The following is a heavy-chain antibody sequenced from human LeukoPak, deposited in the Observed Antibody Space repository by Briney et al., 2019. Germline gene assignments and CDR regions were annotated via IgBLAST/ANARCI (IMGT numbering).Heavy chain of an antibody. V-gene: IGHV1-2*02. J-gene: IGHJ4*02. CDR1: GYTLTDYY. Sequence: ASVRVSCKASGYTLTDYYMHWLRQAPGQGLVWMGWIYPNSGGANYAQKFQGRVTMTRDTSISTAYMELNRLISDDTAVYYCARASPYSSSSGFAYWGQGTLVTVSS. D-gene: IGHD6-6*01. CDR2: IYPNSGGA. CDR3: ARASPYSSSSGFAY.